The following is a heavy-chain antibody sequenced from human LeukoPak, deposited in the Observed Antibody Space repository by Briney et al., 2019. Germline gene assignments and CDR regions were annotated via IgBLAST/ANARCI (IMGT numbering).Heavy chain of an antibody. CDR1: RYSISSGYY. V-gene: IGHV4-38-2*02. J-gene: IGHJ5*02. CDR3: AKNKYYYGSRSYGVPNWFDP. D-gene: IGHD3-10*01. CDR2: IYHSGSA. Sequence: SETLSLTCTVSRYSISSGYYWAWIRQPPGKGLEWIGSIYHSGSAYYNASLKSRVTISVDTSKNQFSLKLSSVTAADTAVYYCAKNKYYYGSRSYGVPNWFDPWGQGTLVTVSS.